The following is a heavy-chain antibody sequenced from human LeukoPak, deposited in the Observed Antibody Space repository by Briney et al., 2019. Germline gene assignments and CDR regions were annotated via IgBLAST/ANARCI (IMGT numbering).Heavy chain of an antibody. Sequence: EASVKVSCKVSGYTLTELSMHWVRQAPGKGLEWMGGFDPEGGETIYAQKFQGRVTMTEDTSTDTAYMELSSLRSEDTAVYYCATDPWQNAFDIWGQGTMVTVSS. J-gene: IGHJ3*02. CDR3: ATDPWQNAFDI. V-gene: IGHV1-24*01. CDR2: FDPEGGET. CDR1: GYTLTELS. D-gene: IGHD5-24*01.